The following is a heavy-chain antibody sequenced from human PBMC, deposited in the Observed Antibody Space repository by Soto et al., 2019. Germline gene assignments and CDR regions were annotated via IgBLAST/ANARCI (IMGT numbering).Heavy chain of an antibody. V-gene: IGHV3-20*04. D-gene: IGHD4-17*01. J-gene: IGHJ4*02. CDR3: ARDHRWGYEYGDYGDS. CDR2: INRHGDST. CDR1: GFGFDEYG. Sequence: GGSLRLSCAVSGFGFDEYGMSWVRQGPGKGLEWVSGINRHGDSTGYADSVKGRFIISRDNAKNSLYLQMNGLRAEDTAFYYCARDHRWGYEYGDYGDSWGQGTLVTVSS.